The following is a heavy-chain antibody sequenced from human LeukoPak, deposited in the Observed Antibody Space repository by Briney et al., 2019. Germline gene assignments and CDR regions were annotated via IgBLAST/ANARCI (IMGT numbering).Heavy chain of an antibody. V-gene: IGHV4-34*01. D-gene: IGHD3-22*01. Sequence: PSETLSLTCAVYGGSFSGYYWSWIRQPPGKGLEWIGEINHSGNTYYNPSLKSRVTLSIDTSKNQISLKLSSVTAADTAVYYCARDSWYNDSGYNWFDPWGQGTLVTVSS. CDR3: ARDSWYNDSGYNWFDP. CDR2: INHSGNT. CDR1: GGSFSGYY. J-gene: IGHJ5*02.